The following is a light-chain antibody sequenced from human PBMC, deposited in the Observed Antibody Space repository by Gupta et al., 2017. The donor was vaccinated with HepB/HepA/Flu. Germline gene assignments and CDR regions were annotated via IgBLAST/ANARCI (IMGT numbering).Light chain of an antibody. CDR3: LLYLGSGIWV. Sequence: QLVVTQEPSFSVSPGGTVTLTCGLSSGSVSTSYHPSWYQQTPAQPPRTLIYSKNRRSAGVPGRFSASMRGNTAALTIPVATEDEASDYYCLLYLGSGIWVFGGGTKLSVL. CDR1: SGSVSTSYH. J-gene: IGLJ3*02. CDR2: SKN. V-gene: IGLV8-61*01.